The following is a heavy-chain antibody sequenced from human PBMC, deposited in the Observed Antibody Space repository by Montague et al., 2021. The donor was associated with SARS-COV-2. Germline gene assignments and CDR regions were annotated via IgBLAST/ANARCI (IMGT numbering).Heavy chain of an antibody. V-gene: IGHV4-34*01. CDR1: GGSFSTYS. J-gene: IGHJ6*03. Sequence: SETLSLTCAVHGGSFSTYSWNWIRQPPGKGLEWIGEIHHGGSTNYNPSLKSRVTISADTSKNQFSLKLTSEAAADTAVYYCARLGDGVVPSPILGVGPYYSYYYMAVWGKGTTVTVSS. CDR3: ARLGDGVVPSPILGVGPYYSYYYMAV. CDR2: IHHGGST. D-gene: IGHD3-10*01.